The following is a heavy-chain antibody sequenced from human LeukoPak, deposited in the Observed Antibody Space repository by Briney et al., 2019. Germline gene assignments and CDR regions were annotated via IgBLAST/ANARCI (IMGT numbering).Heavy chain of an antibody. CDR1: GFTFSSYW. CDR3: ARVLDYGDYPDY. Sequence: PGGSLRLSCAASGFTFSSYWMPWVRQAPGKGLEWVSVIYSGGSTYYADSVKGRFTISRDNSKNTLYLQMNSLRAEDTAVYYCARVLDYGDYPDYWGQGTLVTVSS. J-gene: IGHJ4*02. V-gene: IGHV3-66*01. CDR2: IYSGGST. D-gene: IGHD4-17*01.